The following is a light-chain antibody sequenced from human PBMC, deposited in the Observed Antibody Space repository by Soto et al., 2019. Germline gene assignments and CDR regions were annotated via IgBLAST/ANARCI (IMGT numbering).Light chain of an antibody. CDR3: HQYGRSLLT. V-gene: IGKV3-20*01. CDR2: DAS. J-gene: IGKJ4*01. Sequence: EIVLTQSPGTLSLSPGERATLSCRASETVGNYLAWYQQKPGQAPRLVIFDASNRASGIPDRFSGRESGTDLTLTISRLEVENFAVYYCHQYGRSLLTFGGGTMVEIK. CDR1: ETVGNY.